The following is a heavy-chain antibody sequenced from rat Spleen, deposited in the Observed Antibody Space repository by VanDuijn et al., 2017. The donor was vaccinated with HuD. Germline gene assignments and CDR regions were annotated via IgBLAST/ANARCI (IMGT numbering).Heavy chain of an antibody. V-gene: IGHV5-27*01. D-gene: IGHD1-6*01. CDR1: GFTFSHYY. CDR2: ISTGGGNT. J-gene: IGHJ2*01. Sequence: EVQLVESGGGLVQPGRSLKLPCAASGFTFSHYYMAWVRQAPMKGLEWVAYISTGGGNTYYRDSVKGRFTVSRDNEKSTLYLQMDSLRSEETATYYCSTAGSFTDYYFAGGFDYWGQGVMVTVSS. CDR3: STAGSFTDYYFAGGFDY.